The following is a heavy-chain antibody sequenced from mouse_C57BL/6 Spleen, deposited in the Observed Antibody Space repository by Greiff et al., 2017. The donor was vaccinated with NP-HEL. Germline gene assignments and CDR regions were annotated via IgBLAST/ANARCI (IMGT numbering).Heavy chain of an antibody. D-gene: IGHD1-1*01. CDR3: ARYYYGSSYGFAY. Sequence: EVKLVESGGGLVKPGGSLKLSCAASGFTFSSYAMSWVRQTPEKRLEWVATISDGGSYTYYPDNVKGRFTISRDNAKNNLYLQMSHLKSEDTAMYYCARYYYGSSYGFAYWGQGTLVTVSA. J-gene: IGHJ3*01. CDR2: ISDGGSYT. CDR1: GFTFSSYA. V-gene: IGHV5-4*03.